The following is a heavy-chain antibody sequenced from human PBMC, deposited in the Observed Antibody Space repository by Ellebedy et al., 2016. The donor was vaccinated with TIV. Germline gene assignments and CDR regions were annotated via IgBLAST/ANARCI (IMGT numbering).Heavy chain of an antibody. CDR1: GFTFSSYA. CDR3: AKSNHYYGSGSHHYGMDV. CDR2: IGVSGGRT. D-gene: IGHD3-10*01. V-gene: IGHV3-23*01. Sequence: GESLKISXAASGFTFSSYAMSWVRQAPGKGLEWVSTIGVSGGRTYYADSVKGRFTISRDNSKNTLYLQMNSLRAEDTAMYYCAKSNHYYGSGSHHYGMDVWGQGTTVTVSS. J-gene: IGHJ6*02.